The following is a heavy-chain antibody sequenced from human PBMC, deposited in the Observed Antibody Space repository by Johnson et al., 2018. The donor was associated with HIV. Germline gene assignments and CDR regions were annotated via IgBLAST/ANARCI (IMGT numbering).Heavy chain of an antibody. J-gene: IGHJ3*02. V-gene: IGHV3-74*01. CDR3: ARDLTVADIGHYAFDI. D-gene: IGHD6-19*01. CDR1: GINFGSYW. CDR2: IKSDGSYP. Sequence: VQLVESGGGLVQPGGSLRLSCTASGINFGSYWMHWFRQAPGKGLVWVSHIKSDGSYPNYADSVKGRFTVSRDNSKNSLYLPMNSLRADDPALYYCARDLTVADIGHYAFDIWGQGTLVTVSS.